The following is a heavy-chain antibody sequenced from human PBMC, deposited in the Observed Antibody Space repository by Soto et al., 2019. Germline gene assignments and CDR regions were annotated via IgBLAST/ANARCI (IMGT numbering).Heavy chain of an antibody. D-gene: IGHD6-6*01. CDR3: ARDRDRSSSQRFDY. Sequence: QVQLVESGGGVVQPGRSLRLSCAASGFTFSSYAMHWVRQAPGKGLEWVAVILYDGSNKYYADSVKGRFTISRDNSKNTLYLQMNSLRAEDTAVYYCARDRDRSSSQRFDYWGQGTLVTVSS. V-gene: IGHV3-30-3*01. CDR2: ILYDGSNK. CDR1: GFTFSSYA. J-gene: IGHJ4*02.